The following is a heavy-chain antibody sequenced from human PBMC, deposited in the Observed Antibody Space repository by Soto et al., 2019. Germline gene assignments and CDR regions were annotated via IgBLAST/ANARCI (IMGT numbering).Heavy chain of an antibody. J-gene: IGHJ4*02. D-gene: IGHD6-19*01. CDR1: GFTFSNHW. CDR3: ARDPGISSGWYYFDY. V-gene: IGHV3-7*05. Sequence: PGGSLRLSCAASGFTFSNHWMAWVRQAPGKGLEWVASVKQDGTEIYYVDSVRGRFTISRDNAKNSLFLQLNSLRAEDTAMYYCARDPGISSGWYYFDYWGQGTLVTVSS. CDR2: VKQDGTEI.